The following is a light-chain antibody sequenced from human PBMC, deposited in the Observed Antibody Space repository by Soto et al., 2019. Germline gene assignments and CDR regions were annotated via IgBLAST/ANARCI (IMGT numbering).Light chain of an antibody. CDR2: DVS. CDR3: SSYTTSSTYV. J-gene: IGLJ1*01. V-gene: IGLV2-14*03. CDR1: SSDVGAYNY. Sequence: QPVLTQAASVSGSPGQSITISCTGSSSDVGAYNYVSWYQHHPGKAPKLMIYDVSNRPSGISNRFSGSKSGNTASLTISWLQAEDEADYYCSSYTTSSTYVFGTGTKLTVL.